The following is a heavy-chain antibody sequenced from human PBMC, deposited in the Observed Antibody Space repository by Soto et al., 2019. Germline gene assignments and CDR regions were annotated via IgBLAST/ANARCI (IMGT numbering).Heavy chain of an antibody. CDR2: ISWDGGST. J-gene: IGHJ4*02. D-gene: IGHD3-22*01. CDR3: AKDRAGYYYDSSGYRTNYYFDY. V-gene: IGHV3-43*01. Sequence: GGSLRLSCAASGFTFDDYTMHWVRQAPGKGLEWVSLISWDGGSTYYADSVKGRFTISRDNSKNSLYLQMNSLRTEDTALYYCAKDRAGYYYDSSGYRTNYYFDYWGQGTLVTVSS. CDR1: GFTFDDYT.